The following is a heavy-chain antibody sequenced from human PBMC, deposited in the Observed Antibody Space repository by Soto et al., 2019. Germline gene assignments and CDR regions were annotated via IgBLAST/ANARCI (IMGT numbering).Heavy chain of an antibody. J-gene: IGHJ6*02. CDR3: ASSPAFSSSWYGIPPDPSHGMDV. V-gene: IGHV1-46*01. CDR2: INPSGGIT. Sequence: QMQLVQSGAEVKRPGASVRVSCKSSGYTFTSFYIHWVRQAPGQGLEWMGIINPSGGITNFAQRFQGRVTMTRDMSTNTHYKELSSLTSDDTAVYYCASSPAFSSSWYGIPPDPSHGMDVWGQGTTVTVS. CDR1: GYTFTSFY. D-gene: IGHD6-13*01.